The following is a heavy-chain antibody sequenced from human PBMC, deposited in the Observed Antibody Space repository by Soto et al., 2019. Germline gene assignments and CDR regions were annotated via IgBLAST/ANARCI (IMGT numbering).Heavy chain of an antibody. J-gene: IGHJ4*02. V-gene: IGHV5-51*01. Sequence: PGESLKISCKGFGYRFTSFWIGWVRQMPGKGLEWTGIIHPDDSDTKYNQPFQGQVTISADKSISTAYLQWSSLKASDTAMYYCARHLGYYDLADYWGQGTLVTVSS. CDR2: IHPDDSDT. CDR3: ARHLGYYDLADY. D-gene: IGHD3-22*01. CDR1: GYRFTSFW.